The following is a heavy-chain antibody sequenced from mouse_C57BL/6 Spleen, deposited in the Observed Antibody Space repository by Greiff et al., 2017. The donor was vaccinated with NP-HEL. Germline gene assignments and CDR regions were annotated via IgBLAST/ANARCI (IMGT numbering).Heavy chain of an antibody. CDR1: GYSFTGYY. CDR3: ARWAVVADWYFDV. D-gene: IGHD1-1*01. CDR2: INPSTGGT. Sequence: EVQLQQSGPELVKPGASVKISCKASGYSFTGYYMNWVKQSPEKSLEWIGEINPSTGGTTYNQKFKAKATLTVDKSSSTAYMQLKSLTSEDSAVYYCARWAVVADWYFDVWGTGTTVTVSS. J-gene: IGHJ1*03. V-gene: IGHV1-42*01.